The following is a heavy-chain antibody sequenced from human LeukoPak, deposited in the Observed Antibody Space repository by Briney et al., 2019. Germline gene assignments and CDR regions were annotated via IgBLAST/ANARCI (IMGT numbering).Heavy chain of an antibody. CDR3: IVFGDSNH. CDR2: IHSSGGT. D-gene: IGHD4-17*01. CDR1: GFTGSNNY. J-gene: IGHJ5*02. V-gene: IGHV3-53*01. Sequence: PGGSLRLSCAASGFTGSNNYMSWVRQAPGKGLEWVSAIHSSGGTYYADSVKGRLTISRDTSKNTLYLQINSLRVEGTAVYYCIVFGDSNHWGQGTLVTVS.